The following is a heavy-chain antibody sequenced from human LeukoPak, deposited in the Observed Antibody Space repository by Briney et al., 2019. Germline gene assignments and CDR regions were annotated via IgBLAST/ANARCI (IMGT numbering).Heavy chain of an antibody. V-gene: IGHV1-69*04. CDR1: GGTFSSYA. CDR2: IIPILGIA. Sequence: ASVKVSCKASGGTFSSYAISWVRQAPGQGLEWMGRIIPILGIANYAQKFQGRVTITADKSTSTAYMELSSLRSEDTAVYYCARHTLIVGASNWFDYWGQGTLVTVSS. D-gene: IGHD1-26*01. CDR3: ARHTLIVGASNWFDY. J-gene: IGHJ4*02.